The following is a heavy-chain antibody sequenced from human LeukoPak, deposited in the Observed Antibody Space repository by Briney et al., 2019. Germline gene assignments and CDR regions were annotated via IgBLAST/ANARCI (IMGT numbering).Heavy chain of an antibody. CDR3: ARGPHGYSSSWYRPSYNWFDP. CDR2: IYYSGST. D-gene: IGHD6-13*01. V-gene: IGHV4-59*12. J-gene: IGHJ5*02. Sequence: PSETLSLTCTVSGGSISSYYWSWIRQPPGKGLEWIGYIYYSGSTNYNPSLKSRVTISVDTSKNQFSLKLSSVTAADTAVYYCARGPHGYSSSWYRPSYNWFDPWGQGTLVTVSS. CDR1: GGSISSYY.